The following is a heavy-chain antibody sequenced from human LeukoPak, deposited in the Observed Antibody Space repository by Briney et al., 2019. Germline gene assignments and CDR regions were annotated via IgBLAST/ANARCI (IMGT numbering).Heavy chain of an antibody. D-gene: IGHD1-26*01. V-gene: IGHV4-30-2*01. CDR1: GDSISSGDYF. J-gene: IGHJ4*02. CDR3: ARSSVRALGEYYFDY. CDR2: IYHSGRA. Sequence: PSETLSLTCTVSGDSISSGDYFWSWVRQPPGEALEWIAYIYHSGRAFYNPSFESRVTISVDRSKNQFSLKMNSVTVADTAVYYCARSSVRALGEYYFDYWGQGTLVTVSS.